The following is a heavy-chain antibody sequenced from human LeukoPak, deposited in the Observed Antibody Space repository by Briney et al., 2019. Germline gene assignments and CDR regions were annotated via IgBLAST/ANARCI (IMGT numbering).Heavy chain of an antibody. J-gene: IGHJ4*03. CDR1: GGSISNSRYY. Sequence: SETLSPTCTVSGGSISNSRYYWGWIRQPPGKGLVWIGSIYYSGSTYYNPSLKSRVTISVDTSKNQFSLKLSSVTAADTAVYYCASTYCSGGSCYFDYWGHGTLVTVSS. CDR2: IYYSGST. D-gene: IGHD2-15*01. CDR3: ASTYCSGGSCYFDY. V-gene: IGHV4-39*01.